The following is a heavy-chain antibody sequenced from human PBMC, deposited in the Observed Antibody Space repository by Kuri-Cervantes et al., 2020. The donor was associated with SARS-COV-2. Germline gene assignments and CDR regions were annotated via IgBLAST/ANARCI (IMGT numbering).Heavy chain of an antibody. V-gene: IGHV4-59*11. Sequence: SETLSLTCTVSGGSISSHYWSWIRQPPGKGLEWIGYIYYSGSTNYNPSLKSRVTISVDTSKNQFSLELSSLRSEDTAVYYCARDPTYYDFWSGYSRGNWFDPWGQGTLVTISS. CDR2: IYYSGST. J-gene: IGHJ5*02. D-gene: IGHD3-3*01. CDR1: GGSISSHY. CDR3: ARDPTYYDFWSGYSRGNWFDP.